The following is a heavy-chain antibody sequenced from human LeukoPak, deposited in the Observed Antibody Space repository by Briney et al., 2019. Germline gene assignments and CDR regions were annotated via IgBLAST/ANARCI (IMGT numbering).Heavy chain of an antibody. J-gene: IGHJ5*02. CDR2: IKQDGSEK. Sequence: QPGGSLRLSCAASGFTFSSYWMSWVRQAPGKGLEWVANIKQDGSEKYYVDSVKGRFTISRDNAKNSLYLQMNSLRAEDTAVYYCARYYYDSGGYDNWFDPWGQGTLVTVSS. V-gene: IGHV3-7*01. CDR1: GFTFSSYW. CDR3: ARYYYDSGGYDNWFDP. D-gene: IGHD3-22*01.